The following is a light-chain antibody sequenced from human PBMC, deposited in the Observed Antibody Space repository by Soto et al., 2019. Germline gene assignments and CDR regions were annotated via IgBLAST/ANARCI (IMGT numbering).Light chain of an antibody. CDR3: QQYDNWPPGWT. Sequence: EIVLTQSPGTLSLSPGERATLSCRASQSVSSSSLTWFQQKPGQAPRLLIYAASTRATGIPARFSGSGSGTEFTLTISSLQSEDFAVYYCQQYDNWPPGWTFGQGTEVEIK. V-gene: IGKV3-15*01. CDR2: AAS. J-gene: IGKJ1*01. CDR1: QSVSSS.